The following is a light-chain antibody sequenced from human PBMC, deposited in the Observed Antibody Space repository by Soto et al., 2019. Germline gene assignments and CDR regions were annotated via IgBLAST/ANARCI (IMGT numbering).Light chain of an antibody. CDR3: QQYSSYWT. CDR1: QSISSW. V-gene: IGKV1-5*01. CDR2: EDY. Sequence: DIQMTQSPSTLSASVGDRVTITCRASQSISSWLAWYQQKPGKAPKLLIYEDYNSESGVPSRFSGSGSGTEFTLTISSLQPDDFATYYCQQYSSYWTFGQGTKVEIK. J-gene: IGKJ1*01.